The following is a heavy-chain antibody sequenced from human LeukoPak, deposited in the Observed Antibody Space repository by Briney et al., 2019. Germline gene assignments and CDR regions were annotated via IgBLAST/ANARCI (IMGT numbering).Heavy chain of an antibody. CDR3: ARGSQMHGWFDP. J-gene: IGHJ5*02. D-gene: IGHD2-15*01. CDR2: IYTSGST. Sequence: SETLSLTCTVSGGSISSGSYYWSWIRQPAGKGLEWIGRIYTSGSTNYNPSLKSRVATSVDTSKNQFSLKLSSVTAADTAVYYCARGSQMHGWFDPWGQGTLVTVSS. CDR1: GGSISSGSYY. V-gene: IGHV4-61*02.